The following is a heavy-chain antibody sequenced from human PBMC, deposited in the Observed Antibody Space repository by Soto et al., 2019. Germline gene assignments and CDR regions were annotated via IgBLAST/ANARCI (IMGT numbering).Heavy chain of an antibody. CDR2: IIPIFGTA. J-gene: IGHJ4*02. D-gene: IGHD6-19*01. CDR3: ARSQWLVPVFGY. Sequence: VASVKVSCKASGGTFSSYAISWVRQAPGQGLEWMGGIIPIFGTANYAQKFQGRVTITADESTSTAYMELSSLRSEDTAVYYCARSQWLVPVFGYWGQGTLVTVSS. V-gene: IGHV1-69*13. CDR1: GGTFSSYA.